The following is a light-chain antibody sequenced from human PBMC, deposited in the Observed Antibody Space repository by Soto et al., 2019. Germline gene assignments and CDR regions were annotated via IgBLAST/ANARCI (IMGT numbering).Light chain of an antibody. CDR2: DAS. V-gene: IGKV3-20*01. J-gene: IGKJ5*01. Sequence: VLTRSPGTLSLSPGERATLSCRASQSVSRSYLAWYQQKPGQAPRLLIYDASSRATDIPDRFSGSGSGTDFSLTISRLEPEDFAVYYCQQFGSSPPFTFGQGTRLEIK. CDR1: QSVSRSY. CDR3: QQFGSSPPFT.